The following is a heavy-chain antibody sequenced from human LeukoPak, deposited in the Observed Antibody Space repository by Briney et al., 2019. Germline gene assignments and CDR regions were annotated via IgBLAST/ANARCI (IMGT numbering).Heavy chain of an antibody. Sequence: PSETLSLTCTVSGGSISSYYWSWIRQPPGKGLEWIGYIYYSGSTNYNPSLKSRVTISVDTSKNQFSLKLSPVTAADTAVYYCAAAGSYYLNYYYYMDVWGKGTTVTVSS. D-gene: IGHD1-26*01. J-gene: IGHJ6*03. CDR2: IYYSGST. CDR3: AAAGSYYLNYYYYMDV. V-gene: IGHV4-59*01. CDR1: GGSISSYY.